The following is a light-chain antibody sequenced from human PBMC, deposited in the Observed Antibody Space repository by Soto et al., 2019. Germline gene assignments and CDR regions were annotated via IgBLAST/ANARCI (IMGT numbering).Light chain of an antibody. CDR1: QSLGHF. V-gene: IGKV3-11*01. J-gene: IGKJ2*01. CDR3: QQLNIYPPFT. CDR2: DAS. Sequence: DIMLTQSPATLSLSPGESATLSCRASQSLGHFLVWYQQKAGQPPRLLISDASKRATGIPARFSGSGSGTDFTLIISSLQPEDFATYYCQQLNIYPPFTFGQGTKLEIK.